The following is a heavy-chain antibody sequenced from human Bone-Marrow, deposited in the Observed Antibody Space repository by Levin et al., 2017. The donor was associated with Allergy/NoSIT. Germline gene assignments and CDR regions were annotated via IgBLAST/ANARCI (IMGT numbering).Heavy chain of an antibody. CDR2: IIPIFGTT. V-gene: IGHV1-69*13. D-gene: IGHD4-17*01. J-gene: IGHJ2*01. CDR1: GGTFSSYS. CDR3: ARGFGDYEYFDL. Sequence: GASVKVSCKASGGTFSSYSLGWVRQAPGQGLESMGGIIPIFGTTNYAQKFQGRVTMTADESTSTAYMELSSLRSDDTAVYYCARGFGDYEYFDLWGGGTLVTVSS.